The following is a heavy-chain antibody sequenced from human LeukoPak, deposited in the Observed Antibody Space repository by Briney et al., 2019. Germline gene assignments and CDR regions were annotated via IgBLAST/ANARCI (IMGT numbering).Heavy chain of an antibody. CDR3: ARHGGYGYDDY. CDR1: EYSFTSYW. D-gene: IGHD5-18*01. J-gene: IGHJ4*02. CDR2: IYPGDSDT. Sequence: GAFLKISCKGSEYSFTSYWIGWVRPMPRKGLEWMGIIYPGDSDTKYSPSFQGQVTISADKSISTACLQWSSLKASGTAMYYCARHGGYGYDDYWGQGTLVTVSS. V-gene: IGHV5-51*01.